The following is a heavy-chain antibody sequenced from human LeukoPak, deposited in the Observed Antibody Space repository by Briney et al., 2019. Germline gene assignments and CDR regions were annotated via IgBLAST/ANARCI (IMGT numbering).Heavy chain of an antibody. CDR1: GGSISSSSYY. CDR2: IYYSGST. CDR3: ARVDGIYYGSGSYYNSYYYYYMDV. J-gene: IGHJ6*03. Sequence: PSETLSLTCTVSGGSISSSSYYWGWIRQPPGKGLEWIGSIYYSGSTYYNPSLKSRVTISVDTSKNQFSLKLSSVTAADTAVYYCARVDGIYYGSGSYYNSYYYYYMDVWGKGTTVTISS. V-gene: IGHV4-39*07. D-gene: IGHD3-10*01.